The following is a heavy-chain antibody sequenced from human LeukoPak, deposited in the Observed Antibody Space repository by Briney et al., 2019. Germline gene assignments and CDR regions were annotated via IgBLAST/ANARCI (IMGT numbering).Heavy chain of an antibody. CDR2: IYYSGNS. CDR1: GYSISSTNW. Sequence: SDTLSLTCAVSGYSISSTNWWGWIRQPPGKGLEWIGYIYYSGNSNYNPSLKSRVTISVDTSKNQFSLKLSSVTAADTAVYYCARDDVLCSSTSCYSAWFDPWGQGTLVTVSS. CDR3: ARDDVLCSSTSCYSAWFDP. J-gene: IGHJ5*02. D-gene: IGHD2-2*02. V-gene: IGHV4-28*03.